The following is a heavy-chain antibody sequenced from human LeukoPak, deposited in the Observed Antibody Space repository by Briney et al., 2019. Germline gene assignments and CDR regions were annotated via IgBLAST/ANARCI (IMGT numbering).Heavy chain of an antibody. D-gene: IGHD6-6*01. V-gene: IGHV4-34*01. CDR3: ARRAARHAFDI. CDR1: GGSFSGYY. CDR2: INHSGST. Sequence: SETLSLTCAVYGGSFSGYYWSWIRQPPGKGLEWIGEINHSGSTNYNPSLKSRVTISVDTSKNQFSLKLGSVTAADTAVYYCARRAARHAFDIWGQGTMVTVSS. J-gene: IGHJ3*02.